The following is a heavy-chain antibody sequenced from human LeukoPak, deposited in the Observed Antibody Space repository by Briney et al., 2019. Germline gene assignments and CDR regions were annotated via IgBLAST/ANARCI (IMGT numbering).Heavy chain of an antibody. CDR2: TSYSGST. D-gene: IGHD2-15*01. Sequence: SETLSLTCTVSGDSISSSTYHWGWIRQPPGKGLEWIATTSYSGSTYYNPSLKSRVTMSVDTSKNQFSLKVNSVTAADTAVYYCARWGCSGGGCYYYFYYGMDVWGQGTTVTVSS. J-gene: IGHJ6*02. V-gene: IGHV4-39*01. CDR1: GDSISSSTYH. CDR3: ARWGCSGGGCYYYFYYGMDV.